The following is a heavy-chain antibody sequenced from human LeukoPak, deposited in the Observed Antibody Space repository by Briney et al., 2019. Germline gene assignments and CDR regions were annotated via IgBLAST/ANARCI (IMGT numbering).Heavy chain of an antibody. CDR3: ARAPPSDGGYMDV. D-gene: IGHD3-16*01. CDR2: IRQDGREK. V-gene: IGHV3-7*01. Sequence: PGGSLRLSCAASGFTFSSYWMSWVRQAPGKGLEWVANIRQDGREKYYVDSVKGRFTISRDNAKNSLYLQMNSLRGEDTAVYYCARAPPSDGGYMDVWGKGTTVTVSS. J-gene: IGHJ6*03. CDR1: GFTFSSYW.